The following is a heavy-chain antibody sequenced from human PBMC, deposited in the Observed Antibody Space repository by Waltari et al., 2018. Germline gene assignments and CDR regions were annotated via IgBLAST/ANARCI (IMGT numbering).Heavy chain of an antibody. Sequence: QLQLQESGPGLVKPSGTLSLRCTVSGDSMSTTDWWGWVRQSPQKGLEWIGKVQYSGRSNYNPSFASRVTVSIDTSNNQFSLKLTSATAADTAKYYCARDRGRGIYLDTWGPGMQVTVSP. D-gene: IGHD2-15*01. CDR3: ARDRGRGIYLDT. V-gene: IGHV4-4*02. J-gene: IGHJ5*02. CDR1: GDSMSTTDW. CDR2: VQYSGRS.